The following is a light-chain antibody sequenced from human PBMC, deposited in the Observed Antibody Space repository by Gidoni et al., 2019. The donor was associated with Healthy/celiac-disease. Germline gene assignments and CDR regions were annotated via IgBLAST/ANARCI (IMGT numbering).Light chain of an antibody. J-gene: IGKJ2*01. V-gene: IGKV4-1*01. CDR1: QSVLYSSNNKNY. CDR2: WAS. Sequence: VSLGERATINCKSSQSVLYSSNNKNYLAWYQQKPGQPPKLLIYWASTRESGVPDRFSGSGSGTDFTLTISSLQAEDVAVYYCQQYYSTPYTFGQGTKLEIK. CDR3: QQYYSTPYT.